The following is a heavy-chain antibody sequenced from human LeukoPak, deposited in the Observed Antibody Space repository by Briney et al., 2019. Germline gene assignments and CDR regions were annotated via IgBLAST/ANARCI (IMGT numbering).Heavy chain of an antibody. CDR1: GGSISSYY. CDR3: ARVGTYYYDSSGYFWFDP. CDR2: IYYSGST. V-gene: IGHV4-59*01. J-gene: IGHJ5*02. Sequence: SETLSLTCTVSGGSISSYYWSWIRQPPGKGLEWIGYIYYSGSTNYNPSLKSRVTISVDTSKNQFSLKLSSVTAADTAVYYCARVGTYYYDSSGYFWFDPWGQGTLVTVSS. D-gene: IGHD3-22*01.